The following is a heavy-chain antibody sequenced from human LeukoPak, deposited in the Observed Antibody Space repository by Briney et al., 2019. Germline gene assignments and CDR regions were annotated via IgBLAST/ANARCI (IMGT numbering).Heavy chain of an antibody. CDR3: ARGQSPLLEWSYNWFDP. CDR2: INPSGGST. V-gene: IGHV1-46*01. Sequence: ASVKVSCKASGYTFTSYYMHWVRQAPGQGLEWMGIINPSGGSTSYAQKFQGRVTMTRDTSTSTVYMELSSLRSEDTAVYYCARGQSPLLEWSYNWFDPRGQGTLVTVSS. J-gene: IGHJ5*02. D-gene: IGHD3-3*01. CDR1: GYTFTSYY.